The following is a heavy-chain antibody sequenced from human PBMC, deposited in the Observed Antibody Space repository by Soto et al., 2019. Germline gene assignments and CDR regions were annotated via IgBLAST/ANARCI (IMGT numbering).Heavy chain of an antibody. V-gene: IGHV3-21*01. CDR2: ISSSSSYI. CDR1: GFTFSSYS. CDR3: ARRGSRNYYYGMDV. D-gene: IGHD3-10*01. J-gene: IGHJ6*02. Sequence: GGSLRLSCAASGFTFSSYSMNWVRQAPGKGLEWVSSISSSSSYIYYADSVKGRFAISRDNAKNSLYLQMNSLRAEDTAVYYCARRGSRNYYYGMDVWGQGTTVTVSS.